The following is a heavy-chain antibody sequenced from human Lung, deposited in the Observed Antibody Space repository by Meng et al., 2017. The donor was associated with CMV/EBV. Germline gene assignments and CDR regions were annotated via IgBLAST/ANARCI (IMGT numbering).Heavy chain of an antibody. CDR1: GGSFSGYY. Sequence: SETLSLXCAVYGGSFSGYYWSWIRQPPGKRLEWIGEINHSGSTNYNPSLKSRVTISVDTSKNQFSLKLSSVTAADTTVYYCARWATANYYYYGMDVWGQGTTVTVSS. D-gene: IGHD5-24*01. J-gene: IGHJ6*02. CDR3: ARWATANYYYYGMDV. CDR2: INHSGST. V-gene: IGHV4-34*01.